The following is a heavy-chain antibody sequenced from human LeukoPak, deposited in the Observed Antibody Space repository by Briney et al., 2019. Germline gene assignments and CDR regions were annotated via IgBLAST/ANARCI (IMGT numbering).Heavy chain of an antibody. CDR1: GFTVSSNY. CDR2: IYSGGST. J-gene: IGHJ4*02. Sequence: PGGSLRLSCAASGFTVSSNYMSWVRQAPGKGLEWVSVIYSGGSTYYADSVKGRFTISRDNSKNTLYLQMNSLRVEDTAVYYCASGRSSGWYFFDYWGQGTLVTVSS. D-gene: IGHD6-19*01. CDR3: ASGRSSGWYFFDY. V-gene: IGHV3-66*01.